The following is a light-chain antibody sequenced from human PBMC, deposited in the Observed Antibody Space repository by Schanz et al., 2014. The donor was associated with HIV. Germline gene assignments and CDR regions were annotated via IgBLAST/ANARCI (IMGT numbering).Light chain of an antibody. CDR3: SSYSNNDTLT. J-gene: IGLJ2*01. V-gene: IGLV1-40*01. CDR1: SSNIGAGYD. Sequence: QSVLTQPPSLSGAPGQRVSLSCNGSSSNIGAGYDVHWYQHFPGTAPKLLIYGNSNRPSGVPDRFSGSKSGTSASLAITGLQAEDEADYYCSSYSNNDTLTFGGGTKLTVL. CDR2: GNS.